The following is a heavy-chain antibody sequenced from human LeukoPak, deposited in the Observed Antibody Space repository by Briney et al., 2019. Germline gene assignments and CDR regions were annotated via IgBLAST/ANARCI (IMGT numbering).Heavy chain of an antibody. Sequence: PGGSLRLSCAASGFTFSSYPMNWVRQAPGKGLEWISNIRSESDSATYADSVKGRFTISRDNAKNSLYLQINSLRAEDTAVYYCVRDLNWAFDYWGQGTLVTVSP. CDR2: IRSESDSA. CDR3: VRDLNWAFDY. V-gene: IGHV3-48*01. CDR1: GFTFSSYP. D-gene: IGHD3-16*01. J-gene: IGHJ4*02.